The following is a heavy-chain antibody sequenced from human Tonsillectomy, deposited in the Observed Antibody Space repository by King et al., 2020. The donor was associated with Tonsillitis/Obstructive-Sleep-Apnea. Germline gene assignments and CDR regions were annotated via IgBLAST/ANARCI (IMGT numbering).Heavy chain of an antibody. Sequence: QLVQSGAEVKKPGASVKVSCKASGYTFTGYYMHWVRQAPGQGLEWMGWVKPKSGGTNYAQQLQGRVTMTRDTSLSTAYMELSSLRSDDTAGYYCARGGCYYDSSGRLDYWGQGTLVTVSS. CDR3: ARGGCYYDSSGRLDY. CDR1: GYTFTGYY. J-gene: IGHJ4*02. CDR2: VKPKSGGT. V-gene: IGHV1-2*02. D-gene: IGHD3-22*01.